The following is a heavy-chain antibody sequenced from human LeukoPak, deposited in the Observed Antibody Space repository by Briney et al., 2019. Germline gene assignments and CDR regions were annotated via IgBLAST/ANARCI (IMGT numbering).Heavy chain of an antibody. J-gene: IGHJ5*02. CDR2: INHSGST. CDR3: ARSHGEPHSSSGNWFDP. CDR1: GASFSSSGYY. Sequence: SETLSLTCAVSGASFSSSGYYWSWIRQPPGKGLEWIGEINHSGSTNYNPSLKIRVTISVDTSKNQFSLKLSSVTAADTAVYYCARSHGEPHSSSGNWFDPWGQGTLVTVSS. V-gene: IGHV4-34*01. D-gene: IGHD3-22*01.